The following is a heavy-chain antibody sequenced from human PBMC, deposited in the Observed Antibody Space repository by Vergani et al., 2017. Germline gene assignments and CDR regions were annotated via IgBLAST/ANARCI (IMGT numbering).Heavy chain of an antibody. CDR1: GFTFNSYA. D-gene: IGHD2-2*01. V-gene: IGHV3-23*01. CDR2: INNNGGST. CDR3: ARVCGSTSCPYGGGAFDV. J-gene: IGHJ3*01. Sequence: QLLESGGGLIQPGGSLRLSCAASGFTFNSYAMTWVRQAPGKGLEWVSGINNNGGSTYYADSVKGRFTISRDDSKNTLYLQMTELRAEDTARYYCARVCGSTSCPYGGGAFDVWGHGTMVTVSS.